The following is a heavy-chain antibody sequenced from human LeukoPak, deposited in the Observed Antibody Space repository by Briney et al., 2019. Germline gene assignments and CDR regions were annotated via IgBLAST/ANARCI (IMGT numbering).Heavy chain of an antibody. CDR1: GGTFSSYA. Sequence: SVTVSCTASGGTFSSYAISWVRQAPGQGLEWMGGIIPIFGTANYAQKFQGRVTITADESTSTAYMELSSLRSEDTAVYYCASVRNGTMDYWGQGTLVTVSS. CDR2: IIPIFGTA. V-gene: IGHV1-69*13. J-gene: IGHJ4*02. CDR3: ASVRNGTMDY. D-gene: IGHD1-1*01.